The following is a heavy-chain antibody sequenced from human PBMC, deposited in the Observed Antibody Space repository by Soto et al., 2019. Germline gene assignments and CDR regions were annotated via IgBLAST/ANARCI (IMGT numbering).Heavy chain of an antibody. J-gene: IGHJ4*02. CDR1: GGSFSGYY. CDR3: ARRQQLVSGFDY. D-gene: IGHD6-13*01. CDR2: INHSGST. Sequence: QVQLQQWGAGLLKPSETLSLTCAVYGGSFSGYYWSWIRQPPGKGLEWIGEINHSGSTNYNPSLKRRVTISVDPSMNPFSLKLTSVTPAATAVYYCARRQQLVSGFDYWGQGTLVTVSS. V-gene: IGHV4-34*01.